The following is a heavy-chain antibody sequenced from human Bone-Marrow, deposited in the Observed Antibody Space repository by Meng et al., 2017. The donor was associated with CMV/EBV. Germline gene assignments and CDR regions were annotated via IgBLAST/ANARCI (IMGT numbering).Heavy chain of an antibody. J-gene: IGHJ4*02. CDR1: GGSFRGYY. D-gene: IGHD6-13*01. V-gene: IGHV4-34*01. CDR3: ARDPPVPTAGGFDY. CDR2: INHNGST. Sequence: VEVQQRGAGLLKLSETRSLTCAVSGGSFRGYYWSGIRQAAGNGLEWIGEINHNGSTNDNTSLKSRVNISVATSKNQFSLKLSSVTAADTAVYYCARDPPVPTAGGFDYWGQGTLVTVSS.